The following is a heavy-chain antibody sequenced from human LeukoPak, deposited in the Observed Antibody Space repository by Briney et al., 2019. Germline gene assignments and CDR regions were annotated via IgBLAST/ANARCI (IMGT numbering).Heavy chain of an antibody. Sequence: SETLSLTCAVSGGSITNYYWSWIRQPPGKGLEWIGFIYSSGSTSYNSSLKSRVTISVDTSNNHFSPKLSSVTAADTAVYYCARGRIYYDSTGYAYWGQGTLVTVSS. CDR1: GGSITNYY. V-gene: IGHV4-59*01. D-gene: IGHD3-22*01. J-gene: IGHJ4*02. CDR2: IYSSGST. CDR3: ARGRIYYDSTGYAY.